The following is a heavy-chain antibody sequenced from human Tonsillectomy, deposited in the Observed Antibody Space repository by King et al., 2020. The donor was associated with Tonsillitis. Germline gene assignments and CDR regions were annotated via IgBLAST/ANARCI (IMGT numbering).Heavy chain of an antibody. D-gene: IGHD6-19*01. CDR1: GGSINTYY. V-gene: IGHV4-4*07. CDR2: VYTSGNT. CDR3: ARDPLMAGSFDY. J-gene: IGHJ4*02. Sequence: VQLQESGPGLLKPSETLSLTCAVSGGSINTYYWSWFRQPAGKGLEWIGRVYTSGNTNYNPSLKSRITMSLDTSKNHFSLSLSSVTAADTAVYYCARDPLMAGSFDYWGQGTLVTVSS.